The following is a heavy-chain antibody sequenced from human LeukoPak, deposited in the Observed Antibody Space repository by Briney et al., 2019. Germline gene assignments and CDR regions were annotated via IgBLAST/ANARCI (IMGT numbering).Heavy chain of an antibody. CDR2: IYDSGST. D-gene: IGHD1-7*01. Sequence: PSQTLSLTCTVSGAPIRSGDYYWSWIRQPPGKGLEWIGYIYDSGSTYYNPSLKSRVTISVDTSKNQFSLKLSSVTAADTAVYYCARPARITGTTGYYGMDVWGQGTTVTVSS. CDR1: GAPIRSGDYY. J-gene: IGHJ6*02. V-gene: IGHV4-30-4*01. CDR3: ARPARITGTTGYYGMDV.